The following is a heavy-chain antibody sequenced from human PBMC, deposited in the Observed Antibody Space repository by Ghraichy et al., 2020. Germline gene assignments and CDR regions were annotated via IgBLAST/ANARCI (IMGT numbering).Heavy chain of an antibody. V-gene: IGHV3-23*01. D-gene: IGHD6-19*01. J-gene: IGHJ4*02. CDR1: GFTFSSTA. CDR2: IGGSGGTT. Sequence: GSLRLSCVASGFTFSSTAVNWVRQAPGRGLQWVSAIGGSGGTTYYADSVKGWFTISRDNSKNTLYLQMNSLRAEDTAVYYCAKNKGSGWMYYFDYWGQGTLVTVSS. CDR3: AKNKGSGWMYYFDY.